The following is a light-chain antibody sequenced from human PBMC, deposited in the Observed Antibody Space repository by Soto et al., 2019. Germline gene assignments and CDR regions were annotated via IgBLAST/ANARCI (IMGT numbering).Light chain of an antibody. J-gene: IGKJ5*01. CDR2: GAS. CDR1: RSVTNNY. V-gene: IGKV3-20*01. Sequence: EIVLTQSPGTLSFFAGERATLSCRASRSVTNNYLAWHQQKPGQTPRLLIYGASSRATGIPDRFSGSGSGTDLTITISRLEPEDFEVYYCQQHGSSPITFGQGTRLEIK. CDR3: QQHGSSPIT.